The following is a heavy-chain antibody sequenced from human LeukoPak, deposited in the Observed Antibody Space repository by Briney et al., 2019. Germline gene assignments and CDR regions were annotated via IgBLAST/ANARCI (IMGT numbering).Heavy chain of an antibody. D-gene: IGHD3-3*01. Sequence: KSGGSLRLSCAASGFTFSSYSMNWVRQAPGKGLEWVSSISSSSSYIYYADSVKGRFTISRDNAKNSLYLQMNSLRAEDTAVYYCARDVTYDFWSGYYTDYYYYGMDVWGQGTTVTVSS. V-gene: IGHV3-21*01. CDR2: ISSSSSYI. CDR1: GFTFSSYS. J-gene: IGHJ6*02. CDR3: ARDVTYDFWSGYYTDYYYYGMDV.